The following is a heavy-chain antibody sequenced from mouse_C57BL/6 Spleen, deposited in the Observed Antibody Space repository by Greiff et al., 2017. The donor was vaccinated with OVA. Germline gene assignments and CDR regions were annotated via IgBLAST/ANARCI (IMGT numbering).Heavy chain of an antibody. CDR2: ILPGSGST. D-gene: IGHD1-1*01. CDR1: GYTFTGYW. CDR3: ARSPHYYGSSYRYWYSDV. J-gene: IGHJ1*03. Sequence: QVQLQQSGAELMKPGASVKLSCKATGYTFTGYWIEWVKQRPGHGLEWIGEILPGSGSTNYNEKFKGKATFTADTSSNTAYMQLSSLTTEDSAIYYCARSPHYYGSSYRYWYSDVWGTGTTVTVSS. V-gene: IGHV1-9*01.